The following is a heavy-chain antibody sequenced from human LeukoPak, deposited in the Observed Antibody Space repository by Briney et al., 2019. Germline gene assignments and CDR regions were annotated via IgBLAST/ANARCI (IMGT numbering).Heavy chain of an antibody. D-gene: IGHD1-7*01. CDR1: GGSISSYY. J-gene: IGHJ4*02. Sequence: SETLSLTCTVSGGSISSYYWSWIRQPPGKGLEWIGYIYYSGSTNYNPSLKSRVTISVDTSKNQFSLKLSSVTAADTAVYYCARDPGITGTIGEFDYWGQGTLVTVSS. CDR3: ARDPGITGTIGEFDY. CDR2: IYYSGST. V-gene: IGHV4-59*01.